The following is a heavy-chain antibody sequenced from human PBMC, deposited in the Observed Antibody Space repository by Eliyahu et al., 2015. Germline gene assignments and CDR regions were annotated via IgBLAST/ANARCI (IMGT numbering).Heavy chain of an antibody. CDR2: MYNGGAT. Sequence: EVQLVESGGGLIQPGGSLRLXCXASGFXVSSNSMXWVRQAPGKGLEWLSVMYNGGATYYADSVKGRFTISRDNSKNTLYLQMNSLRADDTAVYYCARDLGAYKRAFDYWGQGTLVTVSS. CDR1: GFXVSSNS. D-gene: IGHD3-16*01. J-gene: IGHJ4*02. V-gene: IGHV3-53*01. CDR3: ARDLGAYKRAFDY.